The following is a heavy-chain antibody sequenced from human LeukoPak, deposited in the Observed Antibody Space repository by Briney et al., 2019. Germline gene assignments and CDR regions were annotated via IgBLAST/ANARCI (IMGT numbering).Heavy chain of an antibody. Sequence: GGSLRLSCAASGFTFSSYSINWVRQAPGKGLEWVPSISSGSSYIYFADSMKGRFTTSRDNTQNLVYLQMNSLKAEDTAVYFCARAAAAADIPYYLDFWGQGTLVTVSS. J-gene: IGHJ4*02. V-gene: IGHV3-21*06. CDR2: ISSGSSYI. CDR1: GFTFSSYS. CDR3: ARAAAAADIPYYLDF. D-gene: IGHD6-25*01.